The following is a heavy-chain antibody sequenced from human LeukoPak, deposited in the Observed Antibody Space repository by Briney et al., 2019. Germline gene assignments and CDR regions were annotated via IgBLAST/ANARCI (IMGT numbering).Heavy chain of an antibody. J-gene: IGHJ4*02. CDR3: AKEGAGYGYDY. D-gene: IGHD5-12*01. CDR2: IKNDGSST. Sequence: GGSLRLSCAASGFTFSAYWMHWVRQTPGKGLVWVSRIKNDGSSTGYADSVKGRFTISRDNAKNTLYLQMNSLGAEDTAIYYCAKEGAGYGYDYWGQGTPVTVSS. V-gene: IGHV3-74*01. CDR1: GFTFSAYW.